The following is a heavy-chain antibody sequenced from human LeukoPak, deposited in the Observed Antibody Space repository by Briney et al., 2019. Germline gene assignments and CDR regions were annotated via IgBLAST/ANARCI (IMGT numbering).Heavy chain of an antibody. Sequence: PGGSLRLSCAASGLVFSSYTMGWVRHAPGKGLEWVSSSTPATDSTNYADSMQGRFTISRDNAKKTAYLQMNSLRAEDTAVYYCARGLRIVATKGLVPVDYWGQGTLVTVSS. CDR3: ARGLRIVATKGLVPVDY. CDR1: GLVFSSYT. CDR2: STPATDST. J-gene: IGHJ4*02. V-gene: IGHV3-21*01. D-gene: IGHD5-12*01.